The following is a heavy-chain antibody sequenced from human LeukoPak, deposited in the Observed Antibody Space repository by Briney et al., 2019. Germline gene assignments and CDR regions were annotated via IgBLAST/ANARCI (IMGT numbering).Heavy chain of an antibody. Sequence: ASVKVSCKASGYTFTGYYIHWVRQAPGQGLEWMGWISAYNGNTNYAQKLQGRVTMTTDTSTSTAYMELRSLRSDDTAVYYCARAITMVRGVIHRNAFDIWGQGTMVTVSS. CDR2: ISAYNGNT. J-gene: IGHJ3*02. D-gene: IGHD3-10*01. CDR1: GYTFTGYY. CDR3: ARAITMVRGVIHRNAFDI. V-gene: IGHV1-18*04.